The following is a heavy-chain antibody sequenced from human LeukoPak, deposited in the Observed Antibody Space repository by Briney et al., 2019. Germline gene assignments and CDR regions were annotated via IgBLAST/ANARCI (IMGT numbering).Heavy chain of an antibody. J-gene: IGHJ5*02. D-gene: IGHD2-2*01. Sequence: GGSLRLSCVGSDNSFNSYIINWVRQAPGKGLEWVSSISASSTYTYSADSVKGRFTISRDNAKKSVYLQMDSLRAGDTAVYYCARWPVGYCISTRCYEVDPWGQGTLVTVSS. CDR3: ARWPVGYCISTRCYEVDP. CDR2: ISASSTYT. V-gene: IGHV3-21*01. CDR1: DNSFNSYI.